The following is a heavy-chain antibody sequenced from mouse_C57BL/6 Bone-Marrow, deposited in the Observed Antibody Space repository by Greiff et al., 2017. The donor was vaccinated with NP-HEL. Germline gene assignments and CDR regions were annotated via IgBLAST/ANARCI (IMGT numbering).Heavy chain of an antibody. CDR2: IYPGSGNT. V-gene: IGHV1-76*01. Sequence: VQLQQSGAELVRPGASVKLSCKASGYTFTDYYINWVKQRPGQGLEWIARIYPGSGNTYYNEKFKGKATLTAEKSSSTAYMQLSSLTSEDSAVYFCALDSSGYAWFAYWGQGTLVTVSA. CDR3: ALDSSGYAWFAY. J-gene: IGHJ3*01. D-gene: IGHD3-2*02. CDR1: GYTFTDYY.